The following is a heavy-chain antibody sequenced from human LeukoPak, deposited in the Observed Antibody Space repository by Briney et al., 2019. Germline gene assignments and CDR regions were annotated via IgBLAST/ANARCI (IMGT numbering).Heavy chain of an antibody. CDR3: ARHPGSSWSLPHWFDP. J-gene: IGHJ5*02. CDR1: GGSISSYY. CDR2: SYYSGST. D-gene: IGHD6-13*01. V-gene: IGHV4-59*08. Sequence: SETLSLTCTVSGGSISSYYWSWIRQPPRKGLEWIGYSYYSGSTNYNPSLKSRVTISVDTSKNQFSLKLSSVTAADTAVYYCARHPGSSWSLPHWFDPWGQGTLVTVSS.